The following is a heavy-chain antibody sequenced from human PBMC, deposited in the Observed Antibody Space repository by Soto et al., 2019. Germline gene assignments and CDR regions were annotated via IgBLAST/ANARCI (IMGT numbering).Heavy chain of an antibody. CDR1: GGSISSYY. D-gene: IGHD3-22*01. CDR3: ARLHYYDSSGYPFDY. J-gene: IGHJ4*02. CDR2: IYYSGST. Sequence: PSETLSLTCTVSGGSISSYYWSWIRQPPGKGLEWIGYIYYSGSTNYNPSLKSRVTISVDTSKNQFSLKLSSVTAADTAVYYCARLHYYDSSGYPFDYWGQGTLVTVSS. V-gene: IGHV4-59*08.